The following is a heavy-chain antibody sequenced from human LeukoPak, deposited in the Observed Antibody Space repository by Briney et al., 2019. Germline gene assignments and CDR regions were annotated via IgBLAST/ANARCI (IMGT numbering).Heavy chain of an antibody. CDR2: ISTGSSDM. J-gene: IGHJ5*02. CDR3: ARDIGYCSGGGCYRWFET. D-gene: IGHD2-15*01. Sequence: GGSLRLSCAASGFTFSSYSISWVRQAPGKGLEWVSYISTGSSDMKYADSVKGRFTISRDDAKNSVYLQMNSLRAEDTAVYYCARDIGYCSGGGCYRWFETWGQGTLVTVSS. CDR1: GFTFSSYS. V-gene: IGHV3-48*01.